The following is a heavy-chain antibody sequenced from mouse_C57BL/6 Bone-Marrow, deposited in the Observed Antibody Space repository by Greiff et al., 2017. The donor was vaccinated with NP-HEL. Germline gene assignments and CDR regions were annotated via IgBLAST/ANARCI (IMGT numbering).Heavy chain of an antibody. CDR2: IHPNSGST. CDR3: ARRGIKNSNYVDFDY. J-gene: IGHJ2*01. Sequence: QVQLQQPGAELVKPGASVKLSCKASGYTFTSYWMHWVKQRPGQGLEWIGMIHPNSGSTNYNEKFKSKATLTVDKSSSTAYMQLSSLTSEDSAVYYCARRGIKNSNYVDFDYWGQGTTLTVSS. CDR1: GYTFTSYW. D-gene: IGHD2-5*01. V-gene: IGHV1-64*01.